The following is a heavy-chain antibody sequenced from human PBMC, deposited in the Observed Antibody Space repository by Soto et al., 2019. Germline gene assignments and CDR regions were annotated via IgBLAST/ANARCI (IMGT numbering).Heavy chain of an antibody. CDR2: ISSSGSTI. CDR3: AREIRERRITIFGVVISGYYGMDV. CDR1: GFTFSDYY. J-gene: IGHJ6*02. D-gene: IGHD3-3*01. Sequence: VGSLRLSCAASGFTFSDYYMSWIRQAPGKGLEWVSYISSSGSTIYYADPVKGRFTISRDNAKNSLYLQMNSLRAEDTAVYYCAREIRERRITIFGVVISGYYGMDVWGQGTTVTVSS. V-gene: IGHV3-11*01.